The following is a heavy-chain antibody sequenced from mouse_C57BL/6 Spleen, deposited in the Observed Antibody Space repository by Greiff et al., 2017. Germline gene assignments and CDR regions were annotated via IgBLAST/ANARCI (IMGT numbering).Heavy chain of an antibody. CDR1: GFTFSSYG. J-gene: IGHJ1*03. D-gene: IGHD1-1*01. CDR2: ISSGGSYT. V-gene: IGHV5-6*01. CDR3: ARGARDCGSTFYWYLDV. Sequence: EVQRVESGGDLVKPGGSLKLSCAASGFTFSSYGMSWVRQTPDKRLEWVATISSGGSYTYYPDSVKGRFTISRDNAKNTLYLQMSSLKSEDTAMYYCARGARDCGSTFYWYLDVWGTGTTGTVSS.